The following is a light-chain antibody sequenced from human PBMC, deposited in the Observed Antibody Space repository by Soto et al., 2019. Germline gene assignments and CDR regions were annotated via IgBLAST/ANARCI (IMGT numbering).Light chain of an antibody. Sequence: AIQLTQSPSSLSASVGDRVTITCRASQGISSALAWYQQKPGKAPKLLIYDASSLESGVPSRISGSGSGTDFTLTISSLQPEDFATYYCQQFNSYPLTFGGGTKVDIK. CDR2: DAS. CDR3: QQFNSYPLT. V-gene: IGKV1-13*02. J-gene: IGKJ4*01. CDR1: QGISSA.